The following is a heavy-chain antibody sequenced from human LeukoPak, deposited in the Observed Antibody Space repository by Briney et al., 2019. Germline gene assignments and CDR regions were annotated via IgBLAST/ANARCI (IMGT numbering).Heavy chain of an antibody. V-gene: IGHV1-2*02. CDR2: INPNSGGT. CDR3: ARDRVVVPAAFDY. D-gene: IGHD2-2*01. Sequence: ASVKVSCKASGSTFTAYYMHWVRQAPGQGLKWMGWINPNSGGTNYAQKFQGRVTMTRATSISTAYMELSRLRSDDTAVDYCARDRVVVPAAFDYWGQGTLVTVSS. J-gene: IGHJ4*02. CDR1: GSTFTAYY.